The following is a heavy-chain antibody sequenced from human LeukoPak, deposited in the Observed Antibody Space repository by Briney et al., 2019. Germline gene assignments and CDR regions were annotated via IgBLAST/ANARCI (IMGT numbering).Heavy chain of an antibody. D-gene: IGHD2-2*01. CDR1: GFTFSDYY. V-gene: IGHV3-11*04. CDR3: ARDRGSVAVGTRWFDP. Sequence: GGSLRLSCAASGFTFSDYYMSWIRQAPGKGLEGVSYISSSGSTIYYADSMKGRFTISRDNAKNSLYLQMNSLRAEDTAVYYCARDRGSVAVGTRWFDPWGQGTLVTVSS. J-gene: IGHJ5*02. CDR2: ISSSGSTI.